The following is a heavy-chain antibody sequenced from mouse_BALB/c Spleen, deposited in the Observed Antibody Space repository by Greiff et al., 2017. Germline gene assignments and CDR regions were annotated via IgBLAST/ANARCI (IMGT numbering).Heavy chain of an antibody. CDR2: IDPENGNT. V-gene: IGHV14-1*02. CDR3: ARVVDWFAY. Sequence: EVQLQQSGAELVRPGASVKLSCKASGFNINDYYMHWVKQRPEQGLEWIGWIDPENGNTIYDPKFQGKASITADTSSNTAYLQLSSLTSEDTAVYYCARVVDWFAYWGQGTLVTVSA. D-gene: IGHD1-1*01. CDR1: GFNINDYY. J-gene: IGHJ3*01.